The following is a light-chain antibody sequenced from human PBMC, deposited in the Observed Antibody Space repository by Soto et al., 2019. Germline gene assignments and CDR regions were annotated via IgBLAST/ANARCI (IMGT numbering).Light chain of an antibody. CDR2: GAS. CDR3: QQYNQWRT. CDR1: QSVSSN. V-gene: IGKV3-15*01. J-gene: IGKJ1*01. Sequence: TVMRQSPATLSVSLGERATLSCRASQSVSSNLAWYQQKPGQGPRLLIYGASTRTADIPARLSGSGSGTEFTLTISSLQSEDFAVYYCQQYNQWRTFGQGTKVDIK.